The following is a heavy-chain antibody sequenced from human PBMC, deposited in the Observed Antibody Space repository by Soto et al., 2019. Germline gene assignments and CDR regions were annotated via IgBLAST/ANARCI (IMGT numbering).Heavy chain of an antibody. Sequence: SVKVSCKASGGTFSSYAISWVRQAPGQGLEWMGGIIPIFGTANYAQKFQGRVTITADESTSTAYMELSSLRSEDTAVYYCERNIVVHELAFDYPGQRSLVIVSS. J-gene: IGHJ4*02. CDR1: GGTFSSYA. CDR2: IIPIFGTA. V-gene: IGHV1-69*13. D-gene: IGHD3-16*02. CDR3: ERNIVVHELAFDY.